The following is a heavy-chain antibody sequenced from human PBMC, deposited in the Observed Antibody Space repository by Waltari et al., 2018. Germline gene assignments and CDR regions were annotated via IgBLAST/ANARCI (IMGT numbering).Heavy chain of an antibody. D-gene: IGHD3-22*01. CDR1: GFTLRSYW. CDR3: ARDQWFAFDI. Sequence: EVQLVESGGGLVQPGGALRPSCAASGFTLRSYWMSWVRQAPGKGLEWVANIKKDGSEEYYVDSVRGRFTISRDNAKNSLYLQMNSLRPEDTAVYYCARDQWFAFDIWGQGTMVTVSS. V-gene: IGHV3-7*01. J-gene: IGHJ3*02. CDR2: IKKDGSEE.